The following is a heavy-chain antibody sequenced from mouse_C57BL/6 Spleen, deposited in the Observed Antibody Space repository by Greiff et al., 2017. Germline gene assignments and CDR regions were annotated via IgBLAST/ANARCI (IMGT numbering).Heavy chain of an antibody. CDR1: GYAFSSYW. D-gene: IGHD2-10*01. CDR3: ARDPTLYYAMDY. V-gene: IGHV1-80*01. CDR2: IYPGDGDT. J-gene: IGHJ4*01. Sequence: VKLQESGAELVKPGASVKISCKASGYAFSSYWMNWVKQRPGKGLEWIGQIYPGDGDTNYNGKFKGKATLTADKSSSTAYMQLSSLTSEDSAVYFCARDPTLYYAMDYWGQGTSVTVSS.